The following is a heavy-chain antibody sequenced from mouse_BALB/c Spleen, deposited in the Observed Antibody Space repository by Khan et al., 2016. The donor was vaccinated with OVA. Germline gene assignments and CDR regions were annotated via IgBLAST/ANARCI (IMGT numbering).Heavy chain of an antibody. Sequence: QVQLKQSGAELVRPGTSVKVSCKASGYGFTDFLIEWLQQRPGQGLEWIGLINPGSGDTNYNEKFKGKATLTANKSSSTAYMQLSSLTSDDSAVYFCARGGYGSGADWGQGTLVTVSA. CDR1: GYGFTDFL. D-gene: IGHD1-1*02. J-gene: IGHJ3*01. V-gene: IGHV1-54*01. CDR3: ARGGYGSGAD. CDR2: INPGSGDT.